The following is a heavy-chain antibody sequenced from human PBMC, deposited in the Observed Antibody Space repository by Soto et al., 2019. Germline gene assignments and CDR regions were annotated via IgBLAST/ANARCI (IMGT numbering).Heavy chain of an antibody. CDR2: IIPIFGTA. CDR1: GGTFSSYA. J-gene: IGHJ5*02. Sequence: QVQLVQSGAEVKKPGSSVKVSCKASGGTFSSYAISWVRQSPGQGLEWMGGIIPIFGTANYAQKFQGRVTITADESTSTVYMELSSLRSEDTAVYYCARGGEQWLVQDWFDPWGQGTLVTVSS. V-gene: IGHV1-69*12. D-gene: IGHD6-19*01. CDR3: ARGGEQWLVQDWFDP.